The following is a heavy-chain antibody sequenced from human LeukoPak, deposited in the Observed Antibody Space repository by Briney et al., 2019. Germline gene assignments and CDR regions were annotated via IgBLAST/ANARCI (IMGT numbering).Heavy chain of an antibody. V-gene: IGHV3-23*01. CDR1: GFTFSSYA. D-gene: IGHD2-15*01. CDR2: IGGSGGST. Sequence: GGSLRLSCAASGFTFSSYAMSWVRQAPGKGLEWVSAIGGSGGSTYYADSVKGRFTISRDNSKNTLYLQMNSLRAEDTAVYYCAKHEVVPDAFDIWGQGTMVTVSS. J-gene: IGHJ3*02. CDR3: AKHEVVPDAFDI.